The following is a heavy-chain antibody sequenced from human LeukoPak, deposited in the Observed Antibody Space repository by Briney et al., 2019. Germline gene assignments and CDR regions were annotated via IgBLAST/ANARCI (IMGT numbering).Heavy chain of an antibody. CDR1: GGSISSYY. CDR3: ARVDDKGYFQH. D-gene: IGHD3-22*01. J-gene: IGHJ1*01. CDR2: IYYSVST. V-gene: IGHV4-59*01. Sequence: PSEPLSLTCTVSGGSISSYYWSWIRQPPGKGLEWIGYIYYSVSTNYNPSLKSRVTISVDTSKNQFSLKLSSVTAADTAVYYCARVDDKGYFQHWGEGTLVTVSS.